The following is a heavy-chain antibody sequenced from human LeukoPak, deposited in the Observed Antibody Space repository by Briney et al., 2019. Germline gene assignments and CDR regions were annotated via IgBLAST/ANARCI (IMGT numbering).Heavy chain of an antibody. CDR3: AKDPVMTGGAWDV. J-gene: IGHJ3*01. Sequence: GGSLRLSCAASGFTFRSYAMSWVRQAPGKGLEWVATISNSGGNTYYADSVKGRFTISRDSSKNTLYLQMNSLRAEDTALYYCAKDPVMTGGAWDVWGQGTMVTVSS. D-gene: IGHD3-16*01. CDR2: ISNSGGNT. CDR1: GFTFRSYA. V-gene: IGHV3-23*01.